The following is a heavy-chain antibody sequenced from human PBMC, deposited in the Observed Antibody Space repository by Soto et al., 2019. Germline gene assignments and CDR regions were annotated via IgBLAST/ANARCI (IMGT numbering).Heavy chain of an antibody. CDR3: SRRAPQDFDP. Sequence: SENLSLTCTVSGGSIYSSPYYWGWICQSPGRGLEWIASISYSGSTFYNPSLKSRVTIFVHTSKNEFSLKLSSVNAADTALYYCSRRAPQDFDPWGQGTLDTVSS. CDR2: ISYSGST. CDR1: GGSIYSSPYY. J-gene: IGHJ5*02. V-gene: IGHV4-39*01.